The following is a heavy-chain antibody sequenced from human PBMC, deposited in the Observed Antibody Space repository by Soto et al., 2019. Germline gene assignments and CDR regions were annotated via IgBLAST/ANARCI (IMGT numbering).Heavy chain of an antibody. CDR2: IYYSGST. V-gene: IGHV4-61*01. CDR3: ANSHSYGSYFDY. Sequence: SETLSLTCTVSGASLDSTNYYWIWIRQPPGKGLEWIGYIYYSGSTNYNPSLKSRVTISVDTSKNQFSLKLSSVTAADTAVYYCANSHSYGSYFDYWGQGTLVTVSS. CDR1: GASLDSTNYY. D-gene: IGHD5-18*01. J-gene: IGHJ4*02.